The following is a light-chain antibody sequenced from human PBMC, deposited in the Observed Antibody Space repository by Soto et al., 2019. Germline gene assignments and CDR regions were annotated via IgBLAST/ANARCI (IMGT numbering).Light chain of an antibody. Sequence: EIVLAQSPGTLSLSPGERATLSCRASQSVTSNYIAWYQQKPGQAPRLLIFGASIRATGIPDRFSGSGSGTDFTLTISRLEPEDFAVYYCQQYGSSGTFGQGTKVDIK. CDR2: GAS. CDR1: QSVTSNY. J-gene: IGKJ1*01. CDR3: QQYGSSGT. V-gene: IGKV3-20*01.